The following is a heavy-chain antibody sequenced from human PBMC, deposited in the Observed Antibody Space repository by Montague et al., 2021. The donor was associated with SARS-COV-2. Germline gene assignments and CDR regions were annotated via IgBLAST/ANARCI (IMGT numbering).Heavy chain of an antibody. V-gene: IGHV3-33*01. J-gene: IGHJ4*02. Sequence: SLRLSCAASGFTFSTYAIHWVRQAPGKGLEWVAIMSHDGSYEHYADSVKGRFTISRDSSKNTLHLQMNSLTAEDTAVYYCAVQPRDSSAWHPFDYWGLGTLVTVSS. CDR2: MSHDGSYE. CDR1: GFTFSTYA. CDR3: AVQPRDSSAWHPFDY. D-gene: IGHD6-19*01.